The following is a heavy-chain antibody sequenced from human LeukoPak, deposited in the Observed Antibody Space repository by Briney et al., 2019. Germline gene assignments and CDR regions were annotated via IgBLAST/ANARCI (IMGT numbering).Heavy chain of an antibody. CDR1: GGSISNYY. Sequence: PSETLPLTCTVSGGSISNYYWSWIRQPPGKGLEWIGYIYYSGSTNYNPSLKSRVTISVDTSKNQFSLKLSSVTAADTAVYYCARTIPPDYWGQGTLVTVSS. CDR2: IYYSGST. CDR3: ARTIPPDY. D-gene: IGHD3-3*01. J-gene: IGHJ4*02. V-gene: IGHV4-59*01.